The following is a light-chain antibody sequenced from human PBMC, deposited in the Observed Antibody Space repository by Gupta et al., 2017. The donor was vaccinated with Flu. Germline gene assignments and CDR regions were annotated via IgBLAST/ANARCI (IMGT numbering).Light chain of an antibody. Sequence: DIQMTQSPFSLSASVGDRVTITCRASQSISSYLNWYQQKPGKAPKLLIYAASTLQSGAPSRFSGSGSGTDFTLTISRLQPEDFATYYCQQRLRGPITFGGGTKVEIK. CDR2: AAS. CDR3: QQRLRGPIT. CDR1: QSISSY. J-gene: IGKJ4*01. V-gene: IGKV1-39*01.